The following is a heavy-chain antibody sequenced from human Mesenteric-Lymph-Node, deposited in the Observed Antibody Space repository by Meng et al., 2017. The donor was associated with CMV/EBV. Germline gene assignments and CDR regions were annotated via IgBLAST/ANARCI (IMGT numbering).Heavy chain of an antibody. V-gene: IGHV3-21*01. J-gene: IGHJ4*02. Sequence: GGSLRLSCAASGLTFSPYSMTWVRQAPGKGLEWVSSISGTSAYIYYADSVKGRFTVSRDNAKNSLYLQVSSLRAEDTAMYYCVKTRENQGPPGNWGRGALVTVSS. CDR3: VKTRENQGPPGN. CDR1: GLTFSPYS. CDR2: ISGTSAYI. D-gene: IGHD1-1*01.